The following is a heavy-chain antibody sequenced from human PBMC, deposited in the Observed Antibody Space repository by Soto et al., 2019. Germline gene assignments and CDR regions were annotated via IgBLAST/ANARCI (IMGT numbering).Heavy chain of an antibody. CDR1: GFTFSSYE. V-gene: IGHV3-48*03. J-gene: IGHJ4*02. CDR3: ARTPSIGAYYTNYYDSSGYYFDY. Sequence: PGGSLRLSCAASGFTFSSYEMNWVRQAPGKGLEWVSYISSSGSTIYYADSVKGRFTISRDNAKNSLYLQMNSLRAEDTAVYYCARTPSIGAYYTNYYDSSGYYFDYWGQGTLVTVSS. D-gene: IGHD3-22*01. CDR2: ISSSGSTI.